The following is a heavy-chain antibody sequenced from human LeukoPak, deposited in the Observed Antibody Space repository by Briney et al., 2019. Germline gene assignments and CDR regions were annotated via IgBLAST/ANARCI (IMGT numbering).Heavy chain of an antibody. Sequence: SETLSLTCTVSGGSISSYYWSWIRQPPGKGLEWIGYIYYSGSTNYNPSLKSRVTISVDTSKNQFSLKLSSVTAADTAVYYCASRYYGSSGYSNTEYFQHWGQGTLVTVSS. D-gene: IGHD3-22*01. CDR2: IYYSGST. CDR1: GGSISSYY. V-gene: IGHV4-59*01. CDR3: ASRYYGSSGYSNTEYFQH. J-gene: IGHJ1*01.